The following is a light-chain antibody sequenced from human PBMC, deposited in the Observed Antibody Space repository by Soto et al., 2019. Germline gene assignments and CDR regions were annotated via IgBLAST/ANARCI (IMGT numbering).Light chain of an antibody. CDR3: QQYNVYPLT. J-gene: IGKJ1*01. V-gene: IGKV1-5*03. CDR1: ESISDW. Sequence: DIQMTQSPSTLSASVGDRVTITCRASESISDWLAWYQQKPGKAPKLLIQKASTLKSGVPSRFSGSGSGTEFTLTIGSLQPDDFATYYCQQYNVYPLTFGQGTQVEVK. CDR2: KAS.